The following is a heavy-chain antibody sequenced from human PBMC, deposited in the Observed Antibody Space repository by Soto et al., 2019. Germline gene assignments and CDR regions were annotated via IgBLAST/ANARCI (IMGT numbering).Heavy chain of an antibody. J-gene: IGHJ3*02. CDR3: ARDLAPKKRGHAFDI. D-gene: IGHD3-10*01. Sequence: GASVKVSCKASGGTFSSYAISWVRQAPGQGLEWMGGIIPIFGTANYAQKFQGRVTITADESTSTAYMELSSLRSEDTAVYYCARDLAPKKRGHAFDIWGQGTMVTVSS. CDR2: IIPIFGTA. V-gene: IGHV1-69*13. CDR1: GGTFSSYA.